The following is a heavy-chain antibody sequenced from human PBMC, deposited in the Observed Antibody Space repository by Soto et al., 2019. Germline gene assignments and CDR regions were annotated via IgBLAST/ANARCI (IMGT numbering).Heavy chain of an antibody. CDR3: ARRSGPMDVWYFDL. D-gene: IGHD6-19*01. Sequence: PSDTLSPTCPVSGGSISTYYWSWIRQPPGKGLEWIGYIYYSGSTNYNPSLKSRVTISVDTSKNQFSLKLSSVTAADTAVYYCARRSGPMDVWYFDLWGRGTLVT. J-gene: IGHJ2*01. CDR1: GGSISTYY. CDR2: IYYSGST. V-gene: IGHV4-59*08.